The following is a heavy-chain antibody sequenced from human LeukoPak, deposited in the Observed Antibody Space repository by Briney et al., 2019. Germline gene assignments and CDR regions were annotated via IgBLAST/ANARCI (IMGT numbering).Heavy chain of an antibody. CDR1: GFPFRTTG. J-gene: IGHJ4*02. V-gene: IGHV1-18*01. Sequence: APVKASCKASGFPFRTTGFRWVRKAPGQGLKWMGWFSVYTVMPDNAQTFKGRVTMTTDTSTTTVYMDLRSLRSDDTAVYFCARGGALTSFDSWGQGTLITVSS. CDR2: FSVYTVMP. CDR3: ARGGALTSFDS. D-gene: IGHD1-26*01.